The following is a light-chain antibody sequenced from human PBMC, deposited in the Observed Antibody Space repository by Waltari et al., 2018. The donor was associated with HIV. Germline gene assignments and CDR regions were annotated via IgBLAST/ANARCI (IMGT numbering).Light chain of an antibody. CDR1: SRDVGAYNF. V-gene: IGLV2-8*01. CDR2: GVN. CDR3: SSYAGPNHLL. J-gene: IGLJ2*01. Sequence: QSALTQPPSASGSPGQSVTFSCTGTSRDVGAYNFVSWFQQHPGKAPKLIIYGVNRRPSGVPELFSGSKSGNTASLTVSGLQADDEADYYCSSYAGPNHLLFGGGTKLTVL.